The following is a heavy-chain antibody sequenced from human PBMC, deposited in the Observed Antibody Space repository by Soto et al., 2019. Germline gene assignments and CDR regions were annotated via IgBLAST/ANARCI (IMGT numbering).Heavy chain of an antibody. J-gene: IGHJ5*02. CDR1: GGSISSYY. Sequence: SETLSLTCTVSGGSISSYYWSWIRQPPGKGLEWIGHIYYSGSTNYNPSLKSRVTISVDTSKNQFSLKLSSVTAADTAVYYCASSPTRDWFDPWGQGTLVTVSS. CDR3: ASSPTRDWFDP. CDR2: IYYSGST. V-gene: IGHV4-59*08.